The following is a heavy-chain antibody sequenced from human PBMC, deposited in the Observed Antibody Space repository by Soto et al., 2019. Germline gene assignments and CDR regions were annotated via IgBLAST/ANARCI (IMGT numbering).Heavy chain of an antibody. V-gene: IGHV1-8*02. D-gene: IGHD6-13*01. CDR3: GRGPSPRAPAGGTPYYYAMDV. CDR2: LNPINGAT. Sequence: ASVKVSCKASGYAFTAYDIHWVRQASGQGLDWMGWLNPINGATGRARRFQGRVSMTRNTATGTAYLELTSLRSDDTAVYYCGRGPSPRAPAGGTPYYYAMDVWG. CDR1: GYAFTAYD. J-gene: IGHJ6*02.